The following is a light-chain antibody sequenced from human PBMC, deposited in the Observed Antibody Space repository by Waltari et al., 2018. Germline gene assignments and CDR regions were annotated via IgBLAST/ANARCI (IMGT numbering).Light chain of an antibody. Sequence: EIVLTQSPATLSLSPGERATLSCRASQSVSSSLGWYQQKPGQAPRLLIYDVSNRATDIPARFSGSGSRTDFTLTISSLEPEDFAVYYCQQRDNWPSITFGQGTRLEIK. J-gene: IGKJ5*01. CDR2: DVS. CDR1: QSVSSS. V-gene: IGKV3-11*01. CDR3: QQRDNWPSIT.